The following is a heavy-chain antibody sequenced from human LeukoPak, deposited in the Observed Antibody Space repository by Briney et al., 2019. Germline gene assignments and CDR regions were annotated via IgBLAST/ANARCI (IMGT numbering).Heavy chain of an antibody. CDR3: ARDRPAAQAFDI. J-gene: IGHJ3*02. Sequence: PSETLSLTCTVSGGSISSYYWNWIRQHPGKGLEWFGYIYYSGSTYYNPPLKSRVTISVDTSKNQFSLKLSSVTAADTAVYYCARDRPAAQAFDIWGQGTMVTVSS. V-gene: IGHV4-59*06. CDR1: GGSISSYY. CDR2: IYYSGST. D-gene: IGHD5-24*01.